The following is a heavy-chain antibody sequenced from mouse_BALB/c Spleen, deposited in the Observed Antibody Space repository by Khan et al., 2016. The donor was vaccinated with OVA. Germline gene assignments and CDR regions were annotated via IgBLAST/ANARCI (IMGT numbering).Heavy chain of an antibody. CDR1: GYSITSDYA. Sequence: EVQLVESGPGLVKPSQSLSLTCTVTGYSITSDYAWNWIRQFPGNKLEWMGYISYSGSPNYNPSLKSRFSITRDTSKNQFFLQLNSVTTEDTATYYCARDGSRYNYAMDYWGQGTSVTVSS. J-gene: IGHJ4*01. CDR3: ARDGSRYNYAMDY. V-gene: IGHV3-2*02. D-gene: IGHD2-3*01. CDR2: ISYSGSP.